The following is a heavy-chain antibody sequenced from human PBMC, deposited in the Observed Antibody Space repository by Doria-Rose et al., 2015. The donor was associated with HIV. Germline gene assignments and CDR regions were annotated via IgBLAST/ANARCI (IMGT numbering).Heavy chain of an antibody. CDR2: CCTDDER. V-gene: IGHV2-26*01. CDR1: GVSLSSPGMG. Sequence: QITLKESGPVLVKPTETLTLTCTVSGVSLSSPGMGVSRIRQPPAKALEWLANCCTDDERSYKTSLKSRLTISRSTSKSQVFLTMTGMDPVDPATYYCARIKSSRWYHKYYFDFWGQGPMVIVSA. J-gene: IGHJ4*02. CDR3: ARIKSSRWYHKYYFDF. D-gene: IGHD6-13*01.